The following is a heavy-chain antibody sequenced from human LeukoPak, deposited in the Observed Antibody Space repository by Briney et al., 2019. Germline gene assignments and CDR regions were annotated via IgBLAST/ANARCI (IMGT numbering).Heavy chain of an antibody. D-gene: IGHD4-23*01. CDR3: ARFGYVETTVVTPINYYFAMDV. Sequence: PSETLSLTCTVSGGSMSSDYWSWIRQPAGKGLEWVGLIYTSGRTNYNPSLKSRLTMSVDTSKSQFSLKLNSVTAADTAVYYCARFGYVETTVVTPINYYFAMDVWGQGTTVTVSS. CDR1: GGSMSSDY. J-gene: IGHJ6*02. CDR2: IYTSGRT. V-gene: IGHV4-4*07.